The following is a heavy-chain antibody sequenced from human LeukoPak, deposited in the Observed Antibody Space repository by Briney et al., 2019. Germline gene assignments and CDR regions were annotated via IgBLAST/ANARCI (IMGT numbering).Heavy chain of an antibody. J-gene: IGHJ4*02. CDR2: ISGSGDST. V-gene: IGHV3-23*01. CDR1: GFTFNSYA. D-gene: IGHD1-1*01. CDR3: AKYRHWNGGYDC. Sequence: GGSLRLSCAASGFTFNSYAMSWVRQAPGKGLEWVSAISGSGDSTYYADSVKGRFTISRDNSKNTLYLQMNSLRAEDTAVYYCAKYRHWNGGYDCWGQGTLVTVSS.